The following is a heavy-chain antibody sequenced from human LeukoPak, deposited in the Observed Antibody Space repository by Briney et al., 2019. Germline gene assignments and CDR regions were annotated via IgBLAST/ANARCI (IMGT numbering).Heavy chain of an antibody. D-gene: IGHD5-12*01. CDR2: IYPGDSDT. J-gene: IGHJ4*02. CDR1: GYSFTSYW. CDR3: TRRPLYLGYDFNDY. Sequence: KHGESLKISCKGSGYSFTSYWIGWVRQMPGKGLEWMGIIYPGDSDTKYSPSFEGQVTISADKSINTAYLQWSSLKAPDTAMYYCTRRPLYLGYDFNDYWGQGTLVTVSS. V-gene: IGHV5-51*01.